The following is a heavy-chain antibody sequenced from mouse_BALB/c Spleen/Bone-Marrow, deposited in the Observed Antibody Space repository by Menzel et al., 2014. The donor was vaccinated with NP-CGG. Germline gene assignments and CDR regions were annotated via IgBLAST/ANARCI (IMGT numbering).Heavy chain of an antibody. CDR3: ARYDGYLDY. J-gene: IGHJ2*01. CDR1: GYAFTDYL. CDR2: INPGSGST. Sequence: QVQLKESGAELVRPGTSVKVSCKASGYAFTDYLMEWLKQRPGQGLEWIGVINPGSGSTNYNEKFKDKATLSADTSSNTAYMQLSSLTSDDSAVYFCARYDGYLDYWGQGTTLTVSP. V-gene: IGHV1-54*01. D-gene: IGHD2-3*01.